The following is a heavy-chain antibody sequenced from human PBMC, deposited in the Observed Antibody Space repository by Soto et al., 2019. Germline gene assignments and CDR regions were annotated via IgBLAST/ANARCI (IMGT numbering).Heavy chain of an antibody. Sequence: PEGSLRLSCAASGFSFRDHTMHWVRQAPGKGLDWVSSISWNGGGIGYADSVKGRFTISRDNAKNSLYLQMNSLRAEDTALYYCAKSTPGGSGEYLRAFDIWGQGTMVTVSS. J-gene: IGHJ3*02. CDR3: AKSTPGGSGEYLRAFDI. CDR1: GFSFRDHT. V-gene: IGHV3-9*01. D-gene: IGHD4-17*01. CDR2: ISWNGGGI.